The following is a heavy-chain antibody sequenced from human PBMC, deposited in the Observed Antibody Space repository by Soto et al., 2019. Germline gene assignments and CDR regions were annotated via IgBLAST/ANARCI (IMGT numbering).Heavy chain of an antibody. V-gene: IGHV1-2*04. CDR3: GFIVVVVVAPPKPNLYFRAVLHDY. CDR2: INPNSGGT. D-gene: IGHD2-15*01. Sequence: ASVKVSCKASGYTFTGYYMHWLRQAPGQGLEWMGWINPNSGGTNYAQKFQVWVTMTRDTSISTAYMAPSSLRSEDTAVYYSGFIVVVVVAPPKPNLYFRAVLHDYWGQGTLVSVSS. J-gene: IGHJ4*02. CDR1: GYTFTGYY.